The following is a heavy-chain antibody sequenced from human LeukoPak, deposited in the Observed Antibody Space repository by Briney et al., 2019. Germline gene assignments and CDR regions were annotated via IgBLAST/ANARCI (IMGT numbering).Heavy chain of an antibody. V-gene: IGHV3-48*02. CDR3: VRDFIWASDS. D-gene: IGHD3-16*01. CDR2: IWTVNGVT. CDR1: GFIFSDSS. Sequence: GGSQRLFRTASGFIFSDSSMNWVRQAPGKGLEWVSHIWTVNGVTHYADSVRGRFTIARDSAKNSLNLQMSSLRDEDTAVYYCVRDFIWASDSWGRETWVTVSS. J-gene: IGHJ4*02.